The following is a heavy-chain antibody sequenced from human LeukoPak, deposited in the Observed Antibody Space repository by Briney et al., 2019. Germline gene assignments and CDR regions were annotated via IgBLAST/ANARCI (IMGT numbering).Heavy chain of an antibody. CDR1: GGSISSYY. CDR2: TYNSGST. Sequence: KPSDTLSLTCTVSGGSISSYYWSWIRQPPGKGLEWIGFTYNSGSTKYNPSLESRVTISVDTSKNQFSLNLRSVTAADTAVYYCARDASGEFYNWFDPWGQGTRVTVSS. J-gene: IGHJ5*02. CDR3: ARDASGEFYNWFDP. D-gene: IGHD3-16*01. V-gene: IGHV4-59*01.